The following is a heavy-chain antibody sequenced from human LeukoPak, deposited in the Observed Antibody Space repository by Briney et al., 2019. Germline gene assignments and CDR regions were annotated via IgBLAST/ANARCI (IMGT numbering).Heavy chain of an antibody. CDR1: GYSISSGYY. D-gene: IGHD2-2*01. Sequence: PSETLSLTCTVSGYSISSGYYWGWIRQPPGKGLGWIGSIYHSGSTYYNPSLKSRVTISVDTSKNQFSLKLSSVTAADTAVYYCARDRHCSSTSCYFSPIDYWGQGTLVTVSS. V-gene: IGHV4-38-2*02. J-gene: IGHJ4*02. CDR2: IYHSGST. CDR3: ARDRHCSSTSCYFSPIDY.